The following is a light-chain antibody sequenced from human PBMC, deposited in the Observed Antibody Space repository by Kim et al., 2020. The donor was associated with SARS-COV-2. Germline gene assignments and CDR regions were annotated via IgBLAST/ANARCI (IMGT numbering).Light chain of an antibody. V-gene: IGLV2-8*01. CDR3: SSYAGSKV. CDR2: EVS. CDR1: SMYVGGYNY. Sequence: PGKTVTISGTGTSMYVGGYNYVSWYQQHPGKAPKLMIYEVSKRPSGVPDRFSGSKSGNTASLTVSGLQAEDEADYYCSSYAGSKVFGGGTQLTVL. J-gene: IGLJ2*01.